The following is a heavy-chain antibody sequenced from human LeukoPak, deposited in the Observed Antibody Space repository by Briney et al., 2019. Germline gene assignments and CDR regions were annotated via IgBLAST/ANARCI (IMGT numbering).Heavy chain of an antibody. V-gene: IGHV4-4*07. CDR3: ARGRYYDSSAYYQVDWFDP. CDR1: SGSISDYF. D-gene: IGHD3-22*01. CDR2: VYTSGSP. J-gene: IGHJ5*02. Sequence: SETLSLTCTVSSGSISDYFWSWIRQPAGKGLEWIGRVYTSGSPNYNPSLKSRVTLSVDTSKNQFSLKLRSVTAADTAVYYCARGRYYDSSAYYQVDWFDPWGQGTLVTVSS.